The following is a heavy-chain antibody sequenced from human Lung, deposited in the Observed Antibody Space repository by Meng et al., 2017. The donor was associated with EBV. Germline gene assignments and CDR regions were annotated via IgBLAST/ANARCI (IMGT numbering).Heavy chain of an antibody. Sequence: QAQLVQPGGEVKKPGASGKVPCKASGYTFTNYGITWVRQAPGPGLEWMGWISAYNGNTNYAQTLQGRVTMTTDTSTSTAYMELGSLRSDDTAVYYCARVEVGITSGDYWGQGTLVTVSS. D-gene: IGHD1-26*01. V-gene: IGHV1-18*01. J-gene: IGHJ4*02. CDR3: ARVEVGITSGDY. CDR2: ISAYNGNT. CDR1: GYTFTNYG.